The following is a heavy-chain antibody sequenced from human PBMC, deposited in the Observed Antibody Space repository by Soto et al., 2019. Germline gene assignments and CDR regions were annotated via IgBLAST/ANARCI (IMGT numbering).Heavy chain of an antibody. CDR3: ARLRDRSGTTSIYNGMDV. Sequence: SETLSLTCRVSGVSLTSHYWTWIRQSPGKGLEWIGYIYYSGSTNYSPSLKSRLTMSIDTPSNQFSLNLSSVTAADTAIYYCARLRDRSGTTSIYNGMDVWGPGTMVTVSS. D-gene: IGHD3-22*01. V-gene: IGHV4-59*11. CDR2: IYYSGST. CDR1: GVSLTSHY. J-gene: IGHJ6*02.